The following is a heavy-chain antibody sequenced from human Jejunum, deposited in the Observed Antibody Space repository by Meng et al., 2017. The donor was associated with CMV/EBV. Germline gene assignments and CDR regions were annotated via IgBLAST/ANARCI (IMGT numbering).Heavy chain of an antibody. CDR1: SLTTSQVG. Sequence: SLTTSQVGVGWRRQPTGKALECLALIYWDDDKRYNPSLRNRLTITKDTSKNQVVLTMTNMDPVDTGTYYCAYRQWFSNNWNVGWFDPWGQGTLVTVSS. CDR2: IYWDDDK. J-gene: IGHJ5*02. V-gene: IGHV2-5*02. CDR3: AYRQWFSNNWNVGWFDP. D-gene: IGHD1-1*01.